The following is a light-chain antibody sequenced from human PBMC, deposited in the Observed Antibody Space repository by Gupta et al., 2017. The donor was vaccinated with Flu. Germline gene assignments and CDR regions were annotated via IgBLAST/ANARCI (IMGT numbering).Light chain of an antibody. CDR2: WAS. CDR1: QSVLYSSNNKNY. Sequence: DIVMTQSLDSLAVSLCERATINCKSSQSVLYSSNNKNYLAWYQQKPGQPPKLLIYWASTRESGVPYRFSGSGSGTDFTLTISSLQAEDVAVYYCQKYNSTPRTFGQGTKVEIK. CDR3: QKYNSTPRT. V-gene: IGKV4-1*01. J-gene: IGKJ1*01.